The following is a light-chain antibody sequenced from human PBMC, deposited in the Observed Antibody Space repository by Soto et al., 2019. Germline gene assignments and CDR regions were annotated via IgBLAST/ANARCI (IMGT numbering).Light chain of an antibody. J-gene: IGLJ3*02. CDR1: SFNN. Sequence: QSALTQPASVSGSLGQSITISCTGTSFNNVSWYQQHPGKAPKLIIYEVRNRPSGVSNRLSGSKSGNTASLTISGLQADDEADYYCCSYTSSSIRVFGGGTKLTVL. V-gene: IGLV2-14*01. CDR2: EVR. CDR3: CSYTSSSIRV.